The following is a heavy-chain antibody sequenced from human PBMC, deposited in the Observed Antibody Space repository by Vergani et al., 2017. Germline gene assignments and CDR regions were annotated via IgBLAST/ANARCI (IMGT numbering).Heavy chain of an antibody. CDR1: GYSFSSHW. J-gene: IGHJ4*02. CDR3: ARQDYASGWPDY. V-gene: IGHV5-10-1*03. Sequence: EVQLVQSGAEVKKPGESLRISCKGSGYSFSSHWISWVRQRPGKGLEWMGRIDPSDSYTSYSPSFQGHVTISADKSITTAYLQWSSLKASDTAMYYCARQDYASGWPDYWGQGTLVTVSS. CDR2: IDPSDSYT. D-gene: IGHD6-19*01.